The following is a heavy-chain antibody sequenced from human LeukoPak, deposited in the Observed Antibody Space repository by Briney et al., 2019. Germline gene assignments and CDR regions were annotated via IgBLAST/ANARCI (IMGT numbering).Heavy chain of an antibody. CDR1: VYSFTTLA. Sequence: ASVKVSCKASVYSFTTLAIKWVRQAPGQGLEWMGWVSSSTGNPTYAQGFTGRFVFSVDTSVTTAYLQINNLKAEDTAVYYCASDARMDSWGQGTLVTVSS. CDR2: VSSSTGNP. CDR3: ASDARMDS. J-gene: IGHJ4*02. D-gene: IGHD2/OR15-2a*01. V-gene: IGHV7-4-1*02.